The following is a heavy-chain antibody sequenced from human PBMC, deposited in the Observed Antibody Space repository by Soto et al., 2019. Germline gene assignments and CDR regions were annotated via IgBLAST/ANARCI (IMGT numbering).Heavy chain of an antibody. CDR2: ISAYNGNT. J-gene: IGHJ6*02. CDR3: ARSHGLHTPYYYYYGMDV. V-gene: IGHV1-18*01. Sequence: ASVKVSCEASGYTFTSYGISWVRQAPGQGLEWMGWISAYNGNTNYAQKLQGRVTMTTDTSTSTAYMELRSLRSDDTAVYYCARSHGLHTPYYYYYGMDVWGQGTTVTVS. D-gene: IGHD4-4*01. CDR1: GYTFTSYG.